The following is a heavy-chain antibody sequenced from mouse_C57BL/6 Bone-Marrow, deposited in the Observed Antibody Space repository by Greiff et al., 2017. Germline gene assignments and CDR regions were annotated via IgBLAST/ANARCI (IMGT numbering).Heavy chain of an antibody. Sequence: EVKLMESGGDLVKPGGSLKLSCAASGFTFSSYGMSWVRQTPDQRLEWVATISSGGSYTYYPDSVKGRFTISRDNAKNTLYLQMSSLKSEDTAMYYCARYDYAAMDYWGQGTSVTDSS. CDR1: GFTFSSYG. CDR2: ISSGGSYT. CDR3: ARYDYAAMDY. V-gene: IGHV5-6*01. J-gene: IGHJ4*01.